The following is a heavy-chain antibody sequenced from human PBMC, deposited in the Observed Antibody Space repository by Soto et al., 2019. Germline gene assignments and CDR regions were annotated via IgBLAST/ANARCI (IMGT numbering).Heavy chain of an antibody. V-gene: IGHV4-30-2*01. Sequence: PSVTLALTCAVSGGSIGSGGYSWSWIRQPPGKGLEWIGYIYHSGSTYYNPSLKSRVTISVDRSKNQFSLKLSSVTAADTAVYYCAAGGGLPRYYWGQGTLVTVSS. D-gene: IGHD5-12*01. CDR1: GGSIGSGGYS. CDR2: IYHSGST. J-gene: IGHJ4*02. CDR3: AAGGGLPRYY.